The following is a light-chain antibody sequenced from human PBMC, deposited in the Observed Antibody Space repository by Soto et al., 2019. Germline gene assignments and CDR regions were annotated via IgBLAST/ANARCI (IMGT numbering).Light chain of an antibody. CDR1: QSVSGIY. CDR3: QQYCSSLWT. Sequence: EVVLTQSPGTLSLSPGERATLSCRASQSVSGIYLAWYQQKAGQAPRLLIYGASSRATGIPDRFSGGGSGTDFTLTISRLAPEDFAVYYCQQYCSSLWTLGRGTKV. J-gene: IGKJ1*01. V-gene: IGKV3-20*01. CDR2: GAS.